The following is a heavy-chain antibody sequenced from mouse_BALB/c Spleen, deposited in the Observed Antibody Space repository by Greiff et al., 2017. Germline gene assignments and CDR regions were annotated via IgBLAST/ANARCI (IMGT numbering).Heavy chain of an antibody. J-gene: IGHJ3*01. CDR1: GYTFTSYW. V-gene: IGHV1S127*01. CDR2: IDPSDSYT. D-gene: IGHD1-1*01. Sequence: QVQLQQPGAELVKPGASVKMSCKASGYTFTSYWMHWVKQRPGQGLEWIGTIDPSDSYTSYNQKFKGKATLTVDTSSSTACMQLSSLTSEDSAVYYCTRTPDYYGSTWFAYWGQGTLVTVSA. CDR3: TRTPDYYGSTWFAY.